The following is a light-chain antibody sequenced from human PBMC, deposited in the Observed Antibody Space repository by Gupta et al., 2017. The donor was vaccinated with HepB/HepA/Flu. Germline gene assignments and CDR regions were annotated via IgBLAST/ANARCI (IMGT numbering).Light chain of an antibody. Sequence: QSALTQPASVSGSPGPSLTIPCTGTSRDVGGYNYVSWYQQHPCKPLNLMIYDVSSRPAVVSSRFSASKSGNTASLTISVLQAEDEADYYCSSYTSSSTGVFGGGTKLTVL. CDR3: SSYTSSSTGV. V-gene: IGLV2-14*03. CDR1: SRDVGGYNY. CDR2: DVS. J-gene: IGLJ2*01.